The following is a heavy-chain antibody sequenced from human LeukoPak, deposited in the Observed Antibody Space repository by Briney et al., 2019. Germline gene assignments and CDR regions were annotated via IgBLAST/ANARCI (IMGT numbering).Heavy chain of an antibody. V-gene: IGHV3-20*04. CDR3: ARADFLGDAFDI. Sequence: GGSLRLSCAASGFTFDDYGMCWVRQAPGKGLEWVSGINWNGGSTGYADSVKGRFTISRDNAKNSLYLQMNSLRAEDTALYYCARADFLGDAFDIWGQGTMVTVSS. J-gene: IGHJ3*02. CDR2: INWNGGST. CDR1: GFTFDDYG. D-gene: IGHD3/OR15-3a*01.